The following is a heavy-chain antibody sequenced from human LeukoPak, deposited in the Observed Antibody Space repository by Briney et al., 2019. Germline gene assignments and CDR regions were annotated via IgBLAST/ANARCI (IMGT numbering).Heavy chain of an antibody. J-gene: IGHJ4*02. D-gene: IGHD3-9*01. CDR3: ARDGSRPFYYDILTGLDS. CDR1: GGSFSGYY. Sequence: SETLSLTCAVYGGSFSGYYWSWIRQPPGKGLEWIGEINHSGSTNYNPSLKSRVTISVDTSKNQFSLKLSSVTTADTAVYYCARDGSRPFYYDILTGLDSWGQGTLVTVSS. V-gene: IGHV4-34*01. CDR2: INHSGST.